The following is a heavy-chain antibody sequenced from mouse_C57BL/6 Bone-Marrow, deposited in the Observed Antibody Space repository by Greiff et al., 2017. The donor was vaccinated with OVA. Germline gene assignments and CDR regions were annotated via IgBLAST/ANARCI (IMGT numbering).Heavy chain of an antibody. D-gene: IGHD1-1*01. CDR3: ARWRYYGSSYY. V-gene: IGHV1-82*01. CDR2: IYPGDGDT. J-gene: IGHJ4*01. Sequence: QVQLQQSGPELVKPGASVKISCKASGYAFSSSWMNWVKQRPGKGLEWIGRIYPGDGDTNYNGTFKGKATLTADKSSSTAYMQLSSLTSEDSAVYFCARWRYYGSSYYWGQGTSVTVSS. CDR1: GYAFSSSW.